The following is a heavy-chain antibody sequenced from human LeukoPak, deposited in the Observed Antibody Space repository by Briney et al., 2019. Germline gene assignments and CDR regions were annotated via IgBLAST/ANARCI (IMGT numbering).Heavy chain of an antibody. CDR2: IYYLGST. Sequence: PSETLSLTCTVSGASISSSSSYWGWIRQPPGEGLEWIGSIYYLGSTFYNPSLKSRVAMSVDTTKNQFSLKMKSVTAADTAVYYCAGFTPAVDYCSQGTLVTVSS. CDR1: GASISSSSSY. V-gene: IGHV4-39*01. CDR3: AGFTPAVDY. J-gene: IGHJ4*02. D-gene: IGHD3-10*01.